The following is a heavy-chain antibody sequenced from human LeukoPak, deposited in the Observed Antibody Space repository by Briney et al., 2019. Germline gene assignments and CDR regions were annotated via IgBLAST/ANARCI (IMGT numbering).Heavy chain of an antibody. Sequence: PSETLSLTCTVSGGSIRSSYYYWGWIRRPPGKGLERIGGISSSGNTYYNPSLKSRITISIDTSKNHFSLKLSSVTAADTAVYYCARGSPAYYDILTGYYDLDYWGQGTLVTVSS. CDR2: ISSSGNT. V-gene: IGHV4-39*02. CDR3: ARGSPAYYDILTGYYDLDY. J-gene: IGHJ4*02. D-gene: IGHD3-9*01. CDR1: GGSIRSSYYY.